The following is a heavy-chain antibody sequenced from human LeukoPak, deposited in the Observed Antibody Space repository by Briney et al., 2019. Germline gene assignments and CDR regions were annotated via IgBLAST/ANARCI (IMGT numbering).Heavy chain of an antibody. CDR2: IYVTGT. V-gene: IGHV4-59*08. Sequence: PSETLSLTCTVSGGSIGTYYWSWIRQSPGKGLEWIGYIYVTGTRYNPYLQSRVTISVDRSRNQFFLQMSSGTAADTAVYYCARHIGGGIEDMDVWGKGTKVIVSS. CDR1: GGSIGTYY. J-gene: IGHJ6*03. CDR3: ARHIGGGIEDMDV. D-gene: IGHD3-16*02.